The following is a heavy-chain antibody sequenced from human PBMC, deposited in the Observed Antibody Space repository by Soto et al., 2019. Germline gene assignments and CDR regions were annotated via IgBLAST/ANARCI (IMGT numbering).Heavy chain of an antibody. CDR2: LHHSGDT. D-gene: IGHD3-10*01. CDR1: GASIGSGSYS. J-gene: IGHJ4*02. V-gene: IGHV4-30-2*01. Sequence: QLQLQESGSGLVRPSQTLSLTCTVSGASIGSGSYSWNWIRQPPGKGLEWIGYLHHSGDTYFNPSLRRRVSISVDRSNNQFSLKLISVTAADTAVYYCARFPLWFGELDYWGQGDLVTVSS. CDR3: ARFPLWFGELDY.